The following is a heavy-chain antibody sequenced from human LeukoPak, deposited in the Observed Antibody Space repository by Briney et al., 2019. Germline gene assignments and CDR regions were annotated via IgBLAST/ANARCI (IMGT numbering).Heavy chain of an antibody. CDR1: GGSISSYY. V-gene: IGHV4-59*01. D-gene: IGHD3-10*01. CDR3: ARLAGSGSYYPDAFDI. Sequence: SETLSLTCTVSGGSISSYYRSWIRQPPGKGLEWIGYIYYSGSTNYNPSLKSRVTISVDTSKNHFSLKLSSVTAADTAVYYCARLAGSGSYYPDAFDIWGQGTMVTVSS. J-gene: IGHJ3*02. CDR2: IYYSGST.